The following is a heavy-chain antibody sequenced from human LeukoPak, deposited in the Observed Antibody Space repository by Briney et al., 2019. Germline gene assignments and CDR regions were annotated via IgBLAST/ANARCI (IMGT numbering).Heavy chain of an antibody. D-gene: IGHD6-19*01. Sequence: GASVKVSCKASGYTFTSYDINWVRQATGQGLEWMGWMNPNSGNTGYAQKFQGRVTITRNTSISTAYMDLSSPRSDDTAVYYCARRAVAYYYYYYMDVWGKGTTVTVSS. V-gene: IGHV1-8*03. CDR3: ARRAVAYYYYYYMDV. CDR2: MNPNSGNT. J-gene: IGHJ6*03. CDR1: GYTFTSYD.